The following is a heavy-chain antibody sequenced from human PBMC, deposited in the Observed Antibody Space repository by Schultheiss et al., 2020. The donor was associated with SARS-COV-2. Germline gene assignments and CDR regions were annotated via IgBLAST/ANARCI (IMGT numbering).Heavy chain of an antibody. D-gene: IGHD3-10*01. CDR1: GFTFGDYA. Sequence: GGSLRLSCTASGFTFGDYAMSWVRQAPGKGLEWVGFIRSKAYGVTTEYAASVKGRFTISRDDSKSIAYLQMNSLKTEDTAVYYCTRAYGSGTTLSDYWGQGTLVTVSS. J-gene: IGHJ4*02. CDR3: TRAYGSGTTLSDY. V-gene: IGHV3-49*04. CDR2: IRSKAYGVTT.